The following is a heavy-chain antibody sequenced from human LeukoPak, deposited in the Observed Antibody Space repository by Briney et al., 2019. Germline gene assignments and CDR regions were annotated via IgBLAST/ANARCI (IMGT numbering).Heavy chain of an antibody. D-gene: IGHD1-26*01. Sequence: SETLSLTCTVSGGSIGTSYWSWIRQPPGKGLEWIGYVSYSGNTNYNPSLKSRVTVSVDSSKNQFSLKLSSVTAADTAVYYCARHDGSYPGYYFDYWGQGTLVTVSS. J-gene: IGHJ4*02. CDR2: VSYSGNT. CDR3: ARHDGSYPGYYFDY. V-gene: IGHV4-59*08. CDR1: GGSIGTSY.